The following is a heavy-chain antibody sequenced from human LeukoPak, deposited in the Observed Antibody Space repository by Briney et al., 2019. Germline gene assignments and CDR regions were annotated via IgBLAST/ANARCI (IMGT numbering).Heavy chain of an antibody. V-gene: IGHV3-23*01. CDR1: GVTFSSHG. CDR3: ARDGKGYYYDSSGYEFDY. Sequence: GGSLRLSCGVSGVTFSSHGMNWVRQAPGKGLEWVSAITGSGDRTYYTDSVRGRFTVSRDNSKNSLYLQMNSLRAEDTAVYYCARDGKGYYYDSSGYEFDYWGQGTLVTVSS. J-gene: IGHJ4*02. D-gene: IGHD3-22*01. CDR2: ITGSGDRT.